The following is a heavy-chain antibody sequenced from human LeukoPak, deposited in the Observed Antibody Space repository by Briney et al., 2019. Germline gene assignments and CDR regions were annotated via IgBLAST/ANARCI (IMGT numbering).Heavy chain of an antibody. CDR1: GYLFTTYW. D-gene: IGHD3-10*01. CDR2: IYPGDSDT. J-gene: IGHJ5*02. V-gene: IGHV5-51*01. CDR3: ARQRGASGTVNWFDP. Sequence: GGSLQISCETSGYLFTTYWIGGVRRRPGTGREGVGAIYPGDSDTRYSPSFQGQLAISADRSIRPAYLKWNSLKASDTGMYYCARQRGASGTVNWFDPWGQGTLVTVSS.